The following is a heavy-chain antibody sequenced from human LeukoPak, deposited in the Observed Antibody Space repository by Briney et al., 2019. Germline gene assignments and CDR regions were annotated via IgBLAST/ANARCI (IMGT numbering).Heavy chain of an antibody. J-gene: IGHJ3*02. CDR1: GFTFSSYD. V-gene: IGHV3-48*03. CDR2: ISSSGSTT. CDR3: ATGAGWFGHDAFDI. Sequence: PGGSLRLSCAASGFTFSSYDMHWVRQAPGKGLEWVSYISSSGSTTHYADSVKGRFTISRDNAKNSLYLQMNSLRDEDTAVYFCATGAGWFGHDAFDIWGQGTMVTVSS. D-gene: IGHD3-10*01.